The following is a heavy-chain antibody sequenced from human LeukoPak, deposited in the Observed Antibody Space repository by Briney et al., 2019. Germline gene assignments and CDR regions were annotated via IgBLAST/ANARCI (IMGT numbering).Heavy chain of an antibody. CDR2: IIPILGIA. Sequence: GASVKVSCKASGYTFTSYGISWVRQAPGQGLEWMGRIIPILGIANYAQKFQGRVTITADKSTSTAYMELSSLRSEDTAVYYCARDGYNSVTWGQGTLVTVSS. CDR3: ARDGYNSVT. J-gene: IGHJ4*02. CDR1: GYTFTSYG. V-gene: IGHV1-69*04. D-gene: IGHD5-24*01.